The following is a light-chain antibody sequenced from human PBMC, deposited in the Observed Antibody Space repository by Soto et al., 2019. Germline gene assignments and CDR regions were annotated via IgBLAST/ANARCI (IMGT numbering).Light chain of an antibody. CDR3: QQYNNWPFT. V-gene: IGKV3-15*01. CDR2: GAS. CDR1: QSISSN. J-gene: IGKJ3*01. Sequence: EIVMTQSPATLSVSPGERATLSCRASQSISSNLAWYQQKPGQAPRLLIYGASTRATGIPATFSGSGSGTEFTPTISGLQSEDVVVYYCQQYNNWPFTFGPGTKVDIK.